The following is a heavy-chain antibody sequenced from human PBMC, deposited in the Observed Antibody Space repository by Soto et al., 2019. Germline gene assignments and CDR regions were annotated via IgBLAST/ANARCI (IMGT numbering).Heavy chain of an antibody. Sequence: PSETLSLTCTVSGGSISSYYWSWIRQPPGKGLEWIGYIYYSGSTNYNPSLKSRVTISVDTSKNQFSLKLSSVTAADTAVYYCARAGIEMATNYYFDYWGQGTLVTVSS. CDR3: ARAGIEMATNYYFDY. D-gene: IGHD5-12*01. CDR1: GGSISSYY. CDR2: IYYSGST. J-gene: IGHJ4*02. V-gene: IGHV4-59*01.